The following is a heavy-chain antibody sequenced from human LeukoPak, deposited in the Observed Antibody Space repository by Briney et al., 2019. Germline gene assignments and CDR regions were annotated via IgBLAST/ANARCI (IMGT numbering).Heavy chain of an antibody. J-gene: IGHJ4*02. CDR2: ISYDGSNK. Sequence: PGGSLRLSCAASGFTFSSYGMHWVRQAPGKGLEWVAVISYDGSNKYYADSVKGRFTISRDNSKNTLYLQMNSLRAEDTAVYYCAKGPNYHDSSGYSFWGQGTLVTVSS. V-gene: IGHV3-30*18. D-gene: IGHD3-22*01. CDR3: AKGPNYHDSSGYSF. CDR1: GFTFSSYG.